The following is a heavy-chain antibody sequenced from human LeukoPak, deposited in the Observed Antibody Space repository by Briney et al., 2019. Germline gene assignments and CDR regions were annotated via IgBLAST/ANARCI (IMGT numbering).Heavy chain of an antibody. V-gene: IGHV3-7*05. CDR2: IKQDGSEK. D-gene: IGHD1-26*01. J-gene: IGHJ4*02. Sequence: GGSLRLSWAAAGFTFGGYWMTWVRQAPGKWLEWASNIKQDGSEKFYVDSVRRSFTISRDNAKNSLYVQMHILRADDAAFYYCARALSRGLGLGATELDYWGQGALVTVCS. CDR3: ARALSRGLGLGATELDY. CDR1: GFTFGGYW.